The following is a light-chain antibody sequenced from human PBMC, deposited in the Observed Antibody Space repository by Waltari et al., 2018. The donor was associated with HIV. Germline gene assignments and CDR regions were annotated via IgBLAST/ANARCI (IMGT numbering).Light chain of an antibody. CDR2: DAS. CDR3: QQRGNWPLT. CDR1: RSVSSY. J-gene: IGKJ4*01. Sequence: EIVLTQSPATLSLSPGERASLSCRASRSVSSYLGWYQQKPGQAPRLLIYDASNRATGIPARFSGSGSGTDFTLTISSLEPEDFAVYYCQQRGNWPLTFGGGTKVEIK. V-gene: IGKV3-11*01.